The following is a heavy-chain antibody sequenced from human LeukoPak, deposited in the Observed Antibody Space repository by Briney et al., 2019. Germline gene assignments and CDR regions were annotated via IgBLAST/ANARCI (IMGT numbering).Heavy chain of an antibody. D-gene: IGHD5/OR15-5a*01. CDR2: INHSGST. J-gene: IGHJ6*04. V-gene: IGHV4-34*01. Sequence: PSETPSLTCAVYGGSFSGYYWSWIRQPPGKGLEWIGEINHSGSTNYNPSLKSRVTISVDTSKNQFSLKLSSVTAADTAVYYCASLVSRSRGMDVWGKGTTVTVSS. CDR1: GGSFSGYY. CDR3: ASLVSRSRGMDV.